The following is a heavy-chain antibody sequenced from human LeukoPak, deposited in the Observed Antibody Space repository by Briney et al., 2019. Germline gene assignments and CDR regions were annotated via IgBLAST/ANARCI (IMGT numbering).Heavy chain of an antibody. CDR3: VRDNHSSGWYWDY. J-gene: IGHJ4*02. CDR1: GGSISSYY. D-gene: IGHD6-19*01. V-gene: IGHV4-59*01. Sequence: SETLSLTCTVSGGSISSYYWSWIRQPPGKGLEWIGYIYYSGSTNYNPSLKSRVTISVDTSKNQFSLKLSSVTAADTAVYYCVRDNHSSGWYWDYWGQGTLVTVSS. CDR2: IYYSGST.